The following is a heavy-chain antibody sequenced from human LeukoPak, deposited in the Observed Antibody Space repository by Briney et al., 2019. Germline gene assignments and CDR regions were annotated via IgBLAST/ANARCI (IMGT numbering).Heavy chain of an antibody. Sequence: SVKVSCKASGGTFSSYAISWVRQAPGQGLEWMGRIIPILGIANYAQKFQGRVTITADKSTSTAYMELSSLRSEDTAVYYCARGTAYGTPTLDYWGQGTLVTVSS. CDR2: IIPILGIA. V-gene: IGHV1-69*04. D-gene: IGHD1-14*01. CDR3: ARGTAYGTPTLDY. J-gene: IGHJ4*02. CDR1: GGTFSSYA.